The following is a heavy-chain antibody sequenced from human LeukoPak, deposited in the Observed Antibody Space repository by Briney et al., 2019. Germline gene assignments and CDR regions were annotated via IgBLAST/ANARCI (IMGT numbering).Heavy chain of an antibody. CDR2: FYSGGGT. Sequence: GWSLRLSCAASGFTVSSNYMSWVRPAPGNGQGWVSVFYSGGGTNYADSLKGRFNISRDNSKNTLYLQMNSLTAEDTAVYYCARGTKKGMDVWGQGTTVTVSS. CDR3: ARGTKKGMDV. V-gene: IGHV3-66*01. J-gene: IGHJ6*02. D-gene: IGHD2-8*01. CDR1: GFTVSSNY.